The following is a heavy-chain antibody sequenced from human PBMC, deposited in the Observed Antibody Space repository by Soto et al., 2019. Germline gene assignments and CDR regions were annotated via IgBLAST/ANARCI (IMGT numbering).Heavy chain of an antibody. J-gene: IGHJ4*02. CDR1: GIDLSIYW. Sequence: EAQLVESGGGLVQPGGSLRLSCTGSGIDLSIYWMHWVRQAPGKGLGWVSRINPESTTISSADSVKGRFTISRDNAENTLFLHMNSLSAEDTGVYYCTKDTFGGRDSWGQGTLVTVSS. CDR2: INPESTTI. V-gene: IGHV3-74*01. D-gene: IGHD2-15*01. CDR3: TKDTFGGRDS.